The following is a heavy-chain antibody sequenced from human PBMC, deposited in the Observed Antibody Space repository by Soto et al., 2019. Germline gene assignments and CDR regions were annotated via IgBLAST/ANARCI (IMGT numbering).Heavy chain of an antibody. J-gene: IGHJ4*01. D-gene: IGHD4-4*01. CDR3: ASFKLTTYYYFVS. V-gene: IGHV1-69*01. CDR1: GGTFSSYA. Sequence: QVQLVQSGAEVKKPGSSVKVSCKASGGTFSSYAISWVRQAPGQGLEWMGGIIPIFGTANYAQKFHGSVTSCADGTTSPVCEQLRSLRSYVSTVYYCASFKLTTYYYFVSLVQCSPVTVSS. CDR2: IIPIFGTA.